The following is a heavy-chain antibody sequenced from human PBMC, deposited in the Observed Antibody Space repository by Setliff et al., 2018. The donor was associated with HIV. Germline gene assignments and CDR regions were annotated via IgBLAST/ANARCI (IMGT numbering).Heavy chain of an antibody. CDR3: GGSSRWGFVY. D-gene: IGHD6-13*01. J-gene: IGHJ4*02. Sequence: SETLSLTCAVSGYSISSGCYWGWIRQPPGKGLEWIGSMYHTGSTYYSPSLNSRFTISVDTSKNQFSLKLRSVTAADTAVYYCGGSSRWGFVYWGQGTLVTVSS. CDR1: GYSISSGCY. V-gene: IGHV4-38-2*01. CDR2: MYHTGST.